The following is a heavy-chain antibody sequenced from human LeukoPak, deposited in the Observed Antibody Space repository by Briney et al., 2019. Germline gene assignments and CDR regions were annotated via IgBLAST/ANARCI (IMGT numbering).Heavy chain of an antibody. CDR3: ARGRAYYDFWSGYYTLDY. V-gene: IGHV4-59*12. CDR2: IYYSGST. CDR1: GGSISSYY. D-gene: IGHD3-3*01. J-gene: IGHJ4*02. Sequence: SETLSLTCTVSGGSISSYYWSWIRQPPGKGLEWIGYIYYSGSTNYNPSLKSRVTISVDTSKNQFSLKLSSVTAADTAVYYCARGRAYYDFWSGYYTLDYWGQGTLVTVSS.